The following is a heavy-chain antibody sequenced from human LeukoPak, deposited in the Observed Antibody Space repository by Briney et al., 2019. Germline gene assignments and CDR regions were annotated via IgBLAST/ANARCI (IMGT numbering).Heavy chain of an antibody. CDR2: INPSGSNT. CDR3: AREESGGYFDY. CDR1: GFTFTNYY. D-gene: IGHD2-8*02. V-gene: IGHV1-46*01. J-gene: IGHJ4*02. Sequence: GASVKVSCKASGFTFTNYYMHWVRQAPGQGLEWMGLINPSGSNTSYAQEFRGRVTMTRDTSATTVYMELSSLRSEDTAVYYCAREESGGYFDYGGQGTLVTVSS.